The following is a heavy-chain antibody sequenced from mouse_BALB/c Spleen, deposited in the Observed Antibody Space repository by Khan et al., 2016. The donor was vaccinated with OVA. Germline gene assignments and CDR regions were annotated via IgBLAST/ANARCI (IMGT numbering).Heavy chain of an antibody. D-gene: IGHD1-1*01. CDR2: INPSTAYT. V-gene: IGHV1-7*01. Sequence: QVQLQQSGAELAKPGASVKMSCKASGYTFINYWILWVKQRPGQGLEWIGYINPSTAYTEYNQNFKDKATLTADKSSSTAYKQLSSLTSEDSAVYYCARRGLRWDFDYWGQGTTLTVSS. J-gene: IGHJ2*01. CDR1: GYTFINYW. CDR3: ARRGLRWDFDY.